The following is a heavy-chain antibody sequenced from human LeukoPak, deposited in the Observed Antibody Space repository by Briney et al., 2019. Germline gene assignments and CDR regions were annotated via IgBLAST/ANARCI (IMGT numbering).Heavy chain of an antibody. CDR2: IIGGAGGT. CDR3: AKDSELLWFGAINHYYMDV. CDR1: GFSFSSHG. D-gene: IGHD3-10*01. J-gene: IGHJ6*03. V-gene: IGHV3-23*01. Sequence: TGGSLRLSCAASGFSFSSHGMSWVRQAPGKGLEWVSGIIGGAGGTYYADSVKGRFTISRDNSKNTLYLQMNSLRAEDTAVYYCAKDSELLWFGAINHYYMDVWGKGTTVTISS.